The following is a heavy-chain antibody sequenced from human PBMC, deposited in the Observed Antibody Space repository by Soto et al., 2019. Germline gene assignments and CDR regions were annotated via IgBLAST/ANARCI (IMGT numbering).Heavy chain of an antibody. Sequence: GGSLRLSCAASGFTFSSYSMNWVRQAPGKGLEWVSSISSSSSYIYYADSVKGRFTISRDNAKNSLYLQMNSLRAEDTAVYYCARGHAYYDFWSGYPYYYYMDVWGKGT. CDR1: GFTFSSYS. J-gene: IGHJ6*03. D-gene: IGHD3-3*01. CDR3: ARGHAYYDFWSGYPYYYYMDV. CDR2: ISSSSSYI. V-gene: IGHV3-21*01.